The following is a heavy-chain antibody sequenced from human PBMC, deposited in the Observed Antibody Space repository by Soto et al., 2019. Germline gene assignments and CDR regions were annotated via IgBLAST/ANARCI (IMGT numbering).Heavy chain of an antibody. CDR1: GFSVSTNY. Sequence: RRLSCAASGFSVSTNYMTWVRQAPGKGLEWVSVIYSGGSTYYADSVKVRFTISRDNSKNTLHLQMNSLRAEDTAVYYCSRGSGSLYYFYCWGRGTLVTVSS. V-gene: IGHV3-53*01. CDR2: IYSGGST. D-gene: IGHD1-26*01. J-gene: IGHJ4*02. CDR3: SRGSGSLYYFYC.